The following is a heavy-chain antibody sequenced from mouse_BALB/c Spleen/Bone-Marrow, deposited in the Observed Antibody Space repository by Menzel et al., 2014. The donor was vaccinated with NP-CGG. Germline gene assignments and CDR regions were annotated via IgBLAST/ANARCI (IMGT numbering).Heavy chain of an antibody. Sequence: EVKLQESGPSLVKPSQTLSLTCSVTGDSITSGYWNWIRKFPGNKLEYMGFISSSSSTSYNPSLKSRISITRDTSKNLYYLQLNSVTTGDSPTYCCARAGSSVYHYYAMDYWGQGTSVTVSS. CDR2: ISSSSST. CDR1: GDSITSGY. D-gene: IGHD3-1*01. V-gene: IGHV3-8*02. J-gene: IGHJ4*01. CDR3: ARAGSSVYHYYAMDY.